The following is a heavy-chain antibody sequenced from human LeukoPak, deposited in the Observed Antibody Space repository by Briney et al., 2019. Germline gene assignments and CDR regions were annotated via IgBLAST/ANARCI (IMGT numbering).Heavy chain of an antibody. CDR1: GFSFSGHS. Sequence: GGSLRLSCAASGFSFSGHSMTWIRQAPGKGLEFISYISAGGSLKYSADSVRGRFTISRDNAGNSLYLQMNSVRAEDTAVYYCAKVVAGNIDYYFDYWGQGILVAVSS. CDR3: AKVVAGNIDYYFDY. CDR2: ISAGGSLK. D-gene: IGHD2/OR15-2a*01. V-gene: IGHV3-11*01. J-gene: IGHJ4*02.